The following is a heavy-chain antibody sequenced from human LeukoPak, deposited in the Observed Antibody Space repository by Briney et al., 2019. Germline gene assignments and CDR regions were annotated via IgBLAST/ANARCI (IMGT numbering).Heavy chain of an antibody. CDR2: INHSGST. J-gene: IGHJ4*02. Sequence: GSLRLSCAASGFTFSSYWMHWVRQPPGKGLEWIGGINHSGSTNYNPSLKSRVTISVDTSKNQFSLKLSSVTAADTAVYYCARDYRGASRGVWGQGTLVTVSS. CDR3: ARDYRGASRGV. D-gene: IGHD3-10*01. CDR1: GFTFSSYW. V-gene: IGHV4-34*01.